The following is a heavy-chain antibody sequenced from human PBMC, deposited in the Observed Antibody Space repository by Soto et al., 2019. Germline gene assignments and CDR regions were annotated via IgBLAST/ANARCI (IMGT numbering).Heavy chain of an antibody. CDR2: ISWNSGSI. D-gene: IGHD6-13*01. V-gene: IGHV3-9*01. Sequence: PGGSLSLSCVASGFTFDDYAMHWVRQAPGKGLEWVSGISWNSGSIGYADSVKGRFTISRDNAKNSLYLQMNSLRTEDTALYYCAKVRSSSWSEAIDYWGQGTLVTVSS. CDR3: AKVRSSSWSEAIDY. CDR1: GFTFDDYA. J-gene: IGHJ4*02.